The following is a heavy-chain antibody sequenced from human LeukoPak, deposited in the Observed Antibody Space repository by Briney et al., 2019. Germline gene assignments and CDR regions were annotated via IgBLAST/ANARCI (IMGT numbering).Heavy chain of an antibody. V-gene: IGHV1-2*02. D-gene: IGHD3-10*01. CDR3: ARLKPPDEF. CDR1: GYTFTGYY. Sequence: ASVKVSCKASGYTFTGYYMHWVRQAPGQGLEWMGWINPNSGGTNYAQKFRGRVTMTRDTSISTAYMELSRLSSDDTAVYYCARLKPPDEFWGQGTLVTVSS. CDR2: INPNSGGT. J-gene: IGHJ4*02.